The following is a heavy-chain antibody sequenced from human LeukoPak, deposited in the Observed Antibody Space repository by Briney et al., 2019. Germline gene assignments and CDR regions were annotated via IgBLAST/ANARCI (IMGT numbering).Heavy chain of an antibody. J-gene: IGHJ5*02. CDR2: INHSGST. V-gene: IGHV4-34*01. D-gene: IGHD1-1*01. CDR1: GGSFSGYY. Sequence: SETLSLTCAVYGGSFSGYYWSWIRQPPGRGLEWIGEINHSGSTNYNPSLKSRVTISVDTSKNQFSLKLSSVTAADTAVYYCARGSGTSRFHWFDPWGQGTLVTVSS. CDR3: ARGSGTSRFHWFDP.